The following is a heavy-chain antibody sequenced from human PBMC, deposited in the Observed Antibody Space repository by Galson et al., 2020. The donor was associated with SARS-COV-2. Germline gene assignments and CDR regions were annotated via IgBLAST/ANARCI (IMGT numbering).Heavy chain of an antibody. CDR1: GYTFIGYG. CDR3: ARDGWLHIPGGANVRVDY. D-gene: IGHD3-10*02. CDR2: ISANNGNT. V-gene: IGHV1-18*01. Sequence: ASVKVSCKASGYTFIGYGLSWVRQAPGQELEWMGWISANNGNTYSAQKFQGRITMTTDTSTTTAFLDLTRLTFDDTAVYYCARDGWLHIPGGANVRVDYWGQGTLVTVSS. J-gene: IGHJ4*02.